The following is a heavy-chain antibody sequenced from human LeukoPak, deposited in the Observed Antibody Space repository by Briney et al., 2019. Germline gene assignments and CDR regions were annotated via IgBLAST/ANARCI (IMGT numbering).Heavy chain of an antibody. CDR3: ANVWGLLELPVDAFDI. D-gene: IGHD3-16*01. J-gene: IGHJ3*02. V-gene: IGHV3-23*01. CDR1: GFTFSSYA. Sequence: GGSLRLSCAASGFTFSSYAMSWVRQAPGKGLEWVSAISGSGGGTYYADSVKGRFTISRDNSKNTLYLQMNSLRAEDTAVYYCANVWGLLELPVDAFDIRGQGTMVTVSS. CDR2: ISGSGGGT.